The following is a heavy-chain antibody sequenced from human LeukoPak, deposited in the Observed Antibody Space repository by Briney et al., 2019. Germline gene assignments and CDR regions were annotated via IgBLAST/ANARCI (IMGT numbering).Heavy chain of an antibody. D-gene: IGHD6-19*01. Sequence: SQTLSLTCTVSGGSLSSGGYYWSWIRQHPGKGLEWIGYIYYSGSTYYNPSLKSRVTISVDTSKNQFSLKLRSVTAADTAVYYCARDGGGSGWYRHYYFDYWGQGTLVTVSS. CDR3: ARDGGGSGWYRHYYFDY. CDR2: IYYSGST. J-gene: IGHJ4*02. V-gene: IGHV4-31*03. CDR1: GGSLSSGGYY.